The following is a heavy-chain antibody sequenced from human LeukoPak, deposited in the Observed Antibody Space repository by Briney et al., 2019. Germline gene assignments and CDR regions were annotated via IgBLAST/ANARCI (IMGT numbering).Heavy chain of an antibody. CDR2: INTNTGNP. CDR1: GYTFTSYA. Sequence: ASVKVSCKASGYTFTSYAMNWVRQAPGQGLEWMGWINTNTGNPTYAQGFTGRFVFSLDTSVSTAYLQISSLKAEDTAVYYCARDRRITMVRGVILNNWFDPWGQGTLVTVSS. D-gene: IGHD3-10*01. CDR3: ARDRRITMVRGVILNNWFDP. J-gene: IGHJ5*02. V-gene: IGHV7-4-1*02.